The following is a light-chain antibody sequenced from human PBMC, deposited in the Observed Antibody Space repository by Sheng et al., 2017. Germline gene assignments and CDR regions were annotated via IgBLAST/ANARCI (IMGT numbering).Light chain of an antibody. CDR3: QQYGRSRLYT. Sequence: EIVLTQSPGTLSLSPGERATLSCRASRPVNSTYLAWYQQKPGQAPSLLIYSTSNRATGIPDRFSGSGSGTDFSLTISRLEPEDFVVYYCQQYGRSRLYTFGQGTKLEI. CDR1: RPVNSTY. V-gene: IGKV3-20*01. J-gene: IGKJ2*01. CDR2: STS.